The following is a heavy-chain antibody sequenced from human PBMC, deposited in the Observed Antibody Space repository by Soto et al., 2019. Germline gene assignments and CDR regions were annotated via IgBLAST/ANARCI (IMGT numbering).Heavy chain of an antibody. CDR1: GFTFSSYS. CDR2: FTSSSYI. D-gene: IGHD3-10*01. V-gene: IGHV3-21*01. CDR3: ARDQMVRGEFYYYYGMDV. Sequence: PGGSLRLSCAASGFTFSSYSINWVRQAPGRGLEWVSSFTSSSYIYYADSVKGRFTISRDNAKNSLYLQMNSLRVEDTAVYYCARDQMVRGEFYYYYGMDVWGQGTTVTVSS. J-gene: IGHJ6*02.